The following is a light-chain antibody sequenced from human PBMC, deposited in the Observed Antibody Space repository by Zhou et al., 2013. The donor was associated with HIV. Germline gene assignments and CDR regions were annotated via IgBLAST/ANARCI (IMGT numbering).Light chain of an antibody. CDR3: QQYSIYPWT. J-gene: IGKJ1*01. V-gene: IGKV1-5*03. CDR1: QSIYSR. CDR2: KAS. Sequence: DIQMTQSPSTLSASVGDRVTITCRASQSIYSRLAWYQQKPGKAPNLLIYKASTLESGVPSRFSGGGSGTEFTLTIRSLQPDDFATYYCQQYSIYPWTFGQGTRVDIK.